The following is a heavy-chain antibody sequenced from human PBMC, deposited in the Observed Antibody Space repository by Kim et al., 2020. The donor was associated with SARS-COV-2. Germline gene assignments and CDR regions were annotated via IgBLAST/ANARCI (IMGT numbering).Heavy chain of an antibody. D-gene: IGHD3-10*01. CDR3: ARPAAVGGLLYSDY. J-gene: IGHJ4*02. CDR2: SYYRGST. Sequence: SETLSLTCTVSGGSISSYSWSWIRQPPGKGLEWIGYSYYRGSTNYNPSPTSQITISVDTSKTQISLNLSPVTAADTAVSDCARPAAVGGLLYSDYSGQ. V-gene: IGHV4-59*08. CDR1: GGSISSYS.